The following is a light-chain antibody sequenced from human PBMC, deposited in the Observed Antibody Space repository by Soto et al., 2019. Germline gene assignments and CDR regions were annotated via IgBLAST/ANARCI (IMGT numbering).Light chain of an antibody. V-gene: IGKV1-5*01. CDR3: QHYNSYSPT. Sequence: DIQMTQSPSTLSASVGDRVTITCRARQSISSWLAWYQQKPGKAPKLLISDDSSLESGVPSRFSGSGSGTEFTLTISILQPDDFATYYGQHYNSYSPTFGQGNKVESK. J-gene: IGKJ1*01. CDR1: QSISSW. CDR2: DDS.